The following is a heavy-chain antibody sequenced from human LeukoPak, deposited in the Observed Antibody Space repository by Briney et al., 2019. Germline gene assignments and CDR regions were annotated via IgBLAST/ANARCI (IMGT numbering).Heavy chain of an antibody. J-gene: IGHJ4*02. Sequence: GGSLRLSCAASGFTFSSYSMNWVRQAPGKGLEWVSSISSSSSYIYYADSVKGRFTISRDNAKNSLYLRMNSLRAEDTAVYYCARVGSRRTTALDYWGQGTLVTVSS. CDR1: GFTFSSYS. CDR2: ISSSSSYI. D-gene: IGHD4-17*01. CDR3: ARVGSRRTTALDY. V-gene: IGHV3-21*01.